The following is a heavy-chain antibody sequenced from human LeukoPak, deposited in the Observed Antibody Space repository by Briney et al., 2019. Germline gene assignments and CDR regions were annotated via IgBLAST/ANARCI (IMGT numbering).Heavy chain of an antibody. CDR3: ARVNINNWHSCDY. D-gene: IGHD1-1*01. CDR1: GFTFSSYW. CDR2: IKQDGSEK. Sequence: LSGGSLRLSCAASGFTFSSYWMSWVRQAPGKGLEWVANIKQDGSEKYYVDSVKGRFTISRDNAKNSLYLQMNSLRAEDTAVYYCARVNINNWHSCDYWGQGTLVTVSS. V-gene: IGHV3-7*03. J-gene: IGHJ4*02.